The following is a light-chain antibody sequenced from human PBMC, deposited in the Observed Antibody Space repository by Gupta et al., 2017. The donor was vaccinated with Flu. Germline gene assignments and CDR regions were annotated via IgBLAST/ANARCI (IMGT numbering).Light chain of an antibody. J-gene: IGKJ3*01. CDR2: GAS. CDR3: QQYCRSPLT. CDR1: QSVNSSY. V-gene: IGKV3-20*01. Sequence: EIVLTQSPGTLSLSPGERATLSCWASQSVNSSYLAWYQQKPGQAPRLLIYGASSRATGIPDRFRGSGSGTDFTLTISRLEPEDSAVYYCQQYCRSPLTFGHGTKVDIK.